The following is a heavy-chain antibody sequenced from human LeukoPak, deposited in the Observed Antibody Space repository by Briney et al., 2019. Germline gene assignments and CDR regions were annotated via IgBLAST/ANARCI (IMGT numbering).Heavy chain of an antibody. D-gene: IGHD4-23*01. V-gene: IGHV4-39*01. CDR2: IYYSGST. J-gene: IGHJ4*02. CDR3: ARHKDYGDNLYYFDY. Sequence: PSETLSLTCTVSGGSISSSSYYWGWIRQPPGKGLEWIGSIYYSGSTYYNPSLKSRVTISVDTSKNQFSLKLSSVTAADTAVYYCARHKDYGDNLYYFDYWGQGTLVTVSS. CDR1: GGSISSSSYY.